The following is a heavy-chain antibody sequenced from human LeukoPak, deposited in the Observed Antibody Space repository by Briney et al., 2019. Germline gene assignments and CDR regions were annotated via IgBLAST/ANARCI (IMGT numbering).Heavy chain of an antibody. CDR3: ARVPLGYCSSTSCYDALFDY. CDR2: IIPIFGTA. Sequence: GASVKFSCKASGGTFSSYAISWVRHAPGQGLEWMGRIIPIFGTANYAQKFQGRVTITTDESTSTAYMELSSLRTEDTAVYYCARVPLGYCSSTSCYDALFDYWGQGTLVTVSS. J-gene: IGHJ4*02. CDR1: GGTFSSYA. D-gene: IGHD2-2*01. V-gene: IGHV1-69*05.